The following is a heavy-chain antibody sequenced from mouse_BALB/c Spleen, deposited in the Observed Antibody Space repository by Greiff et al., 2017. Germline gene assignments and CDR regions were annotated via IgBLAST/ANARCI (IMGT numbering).Heavy chain of an antibody. CDR2: IDPENGDT. CDR3: NVPHAMDY. Sequence: EVQLQQSGAELVRSGASVKLSCTASGFNIKDYYMHWVKQRPEQGLEWIGWIDPENGDTEYAPKFQGKATMTADTSSNTAYLQLSSRTSEDTAVYYGNVPHAMDYGVKEPQSPSPQ. V-gene: IGHV14-4*02. CDR1: GFNIKDYY. J-gene: IGHJ4*01.